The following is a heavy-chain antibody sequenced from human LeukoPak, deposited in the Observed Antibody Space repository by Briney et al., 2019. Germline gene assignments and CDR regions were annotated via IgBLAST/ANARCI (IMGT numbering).Heavy chain of an antibody. CDR1: GFTFSSYA. V-gene: IGHV3-30*04. Sequence: PGRSLRLSCAASGFTFSSYAMHWVRQAPGKGLEWVAVISYDGSNKYYADSVKGRFTISRDNSKNTLYLQMNSLRAEDTAVYYCARIADSGYRHDAFDIWGQGTMVTVSS. CDR3: ARIADSGYRHDAFDI. D-gene: IGHD5-12*01. CDR2: ISYDGSNK. J-gene: IGHJ3*02.